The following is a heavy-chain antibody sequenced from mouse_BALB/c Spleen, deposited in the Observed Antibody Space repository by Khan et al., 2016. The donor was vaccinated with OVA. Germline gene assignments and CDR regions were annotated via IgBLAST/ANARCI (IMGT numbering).Heavy chain of an antibody. V-gene: IGHV3-2*02. CDR3: TGGRAY. CDR1: GYSITSDYA. CDR2: ISYSGST. D-gene: IGHD3-3*01. Sequence: EVQLQESGPGLVKPSQSLSLTCTVTGYSITSDYAWNWIRQFPGNKLEWMGYISYSGSTSYTPSLTSRISITRDPSKNQLFLQLNSVTTEDTATYYCTGGRAYWGQGTLVTVSA. J-gene: IGHJ3*01.